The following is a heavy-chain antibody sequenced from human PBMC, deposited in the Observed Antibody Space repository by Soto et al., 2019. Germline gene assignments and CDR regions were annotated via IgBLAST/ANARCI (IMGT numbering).Heavy chain of an antibody. CDR2: LNGGGDRP. Sequence: GGSLRLSCAASGFSFSNYAMHWVRQAPGRGLEWVSTLNGGGDRPKYADSVKGRFTISRDNSKNTLYLQVNSLSADDTALYYCAKDPGNARYFDCWGRGTLVTVSS. CDR3: AKDPGNARYFDC. CDR1: GFSFSNYA. V-gene: IGHV3-23*01. J-gene: IGHJ4*02.